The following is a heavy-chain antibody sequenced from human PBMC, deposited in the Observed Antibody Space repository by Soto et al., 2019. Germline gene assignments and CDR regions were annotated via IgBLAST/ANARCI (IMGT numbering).Heavy chain of an antibody. CDR2: IRAYNGDT. D-gene: IGHD3-16*01. V-gene: IGHV1-18*01. J-gene: IGHJ1*01. CDR3: ARGRGSFMITFGGGFGSASEYFQH. Sequence: ASLKVSCKTSGYTFTAYDIYWVRQAPGQGLEWMGWIRAYNGDTNYAQKFQTRVTMTTDKSTDTAYMDLRSLTSDDTAIYYCARGRGSFMITFGGGFGSASEYFQHWGQGTLVTVSS. CDR1: GYTFTAYD.